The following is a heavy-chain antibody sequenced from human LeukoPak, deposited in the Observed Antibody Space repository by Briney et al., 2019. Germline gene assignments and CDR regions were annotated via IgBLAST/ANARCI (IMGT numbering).Heavy chain of an antibody. Sequence: SVKVSCKASGGTFSSYATSWVRQAPGQGLEWMGGIIPIFGTANYAQKFQGRVTITADESTSTAYMELSSLRSEDTAVYYCARIRDWNNPTDYWGQGTLVTVSS. CDR3: ARIRDWNNPTDY. V-gene: IGHV1-69*13. CDR2: IIPIFGTA. CDR1: GGTFSSYA. D-gene: IGHD1/OR15-1a*01. J-gene: IGHJ4*02.